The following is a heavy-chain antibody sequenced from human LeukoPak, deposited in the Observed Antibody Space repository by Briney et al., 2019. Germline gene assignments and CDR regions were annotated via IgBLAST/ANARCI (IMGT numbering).Heavy chain of an antibody. CDR1: GFTVSSNY. J-gene: IGHJ6*03. Sequence: GGSLRLSCAASGFTVSSNYMSWVRQAPGKGLEWVSVIYSGGSTYYADSVKGRFTISRDNSKNTLYLQMNSLRAEDTAVYYCARDFKLWFGSYYYYYMDVWGKGTTVTISS. D-gene: IGHD3-10*01. CDR2: IYSGGST. V-gene: IGHV3-53*01. CDR3: ARDFKLWFGSYYYYYMDV.